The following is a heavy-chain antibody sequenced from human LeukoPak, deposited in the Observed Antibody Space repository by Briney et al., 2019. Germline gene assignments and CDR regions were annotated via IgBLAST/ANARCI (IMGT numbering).Heavy chain of an antibody. D-gene: IGHD5-18*01. V-gene: IGHV1-2*02. Sequence: ASVKVSCKASGYTFTGYYMHWVRQAPGQGLKWMGWINPNSGGTNYAQKFQGRVTMTRDTSISTAYMELSRLRSDDTAVYYCARGGPDSYGFEKRTKNWFDPWGQGTLVTVSS. J-gene: IGHJ5*02. CDR3: ARGGPDSYGFEKRTKNWFDP. CDR1: GYTFTGYY. CDR2: INPNSGGT.